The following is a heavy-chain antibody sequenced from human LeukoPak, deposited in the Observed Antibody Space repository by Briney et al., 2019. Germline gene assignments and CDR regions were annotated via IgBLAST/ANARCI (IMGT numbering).Heavy chain of an antibody. V-gene: IGHV3-53*01. CDR2: IYSDGTT. CDR3: ARDSRFYYYYGMDV. J-gene: IGHJ6*02. CDR1: GFTVSNNY. D-gene: IGHD3-16*01. Sequence: GGSLRLSCTASGFTVSNNYISWVRQAPGKGLEWVSLIYSDGTTVYADSVKGRFTISRDNPKNTLYLQMNSLRVEDTAVYYCARDSRFYYYYGMDVWGQGTTVTVSS.